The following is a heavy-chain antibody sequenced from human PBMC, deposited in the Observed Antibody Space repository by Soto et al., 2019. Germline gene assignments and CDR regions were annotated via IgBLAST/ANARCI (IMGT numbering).Heavy chain of an antibody. CDR3: AKVVVAATRHTDFDS. D-gene: IGHD2-15*01. J-gene: IGHJ4*02. CDR2: IHFDGST. V-gene: IGHV4-39*02. Sequence: TSETLSLTCTVSGGSINNNNYYWAWIRQPPGKGLAWTASIHFDGSTYYNPSLKSRVSISVDTSKNHFSLKLSSATAADTAVYYCAKVVVAATRHTDFDSWGQGTLVTVS. CDR1: GGSINNNNYY.